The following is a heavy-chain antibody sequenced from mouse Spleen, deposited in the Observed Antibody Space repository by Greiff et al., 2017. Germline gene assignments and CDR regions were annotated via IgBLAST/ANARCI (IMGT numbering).Heavy chain of an antibody. V-gene: IGHV5-17*01. J-gene: IGHJ4*01. D-gene: IGHD2-3*01. CDR3: ARPGLYDGYYVDAMDY. CDR1: GFTFSDYG. Sequence: EVKLQESGGGLVKPGGSLKLSCAASGFTFSDYGMHWVRQAPEKGLEWVAYISSGSSTIYYADTVKGRFTISRDNAKNTLFLQMTSLRSEDTAMYYCARPGLYDGYYVDAMDYWGQGTSVTVSS. CDR2: ISSGSSTI.